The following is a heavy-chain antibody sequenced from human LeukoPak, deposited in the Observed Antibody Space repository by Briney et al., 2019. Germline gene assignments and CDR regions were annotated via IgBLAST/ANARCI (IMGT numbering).Heavy chain of an antibody. J-gene: IGHJ4*02. CDR3: AKHQRSGSYYSGVTIDY. D-gene: IGHD3-10*01. CDR2: ISWNSGSI. CDR1: GFTFDDYA. V-gene: IGHV3-9*01. Sequence: GGSLRLSCAASGFTFDDYAMHWVRQAPGKGLEWVSGISWNSGSIGYADSVKGRFTISRDNAKNSLYLQMNSLRAEDTALYYCAKHQRSGSYYSGVTIDYWGQGTLVTVSS.